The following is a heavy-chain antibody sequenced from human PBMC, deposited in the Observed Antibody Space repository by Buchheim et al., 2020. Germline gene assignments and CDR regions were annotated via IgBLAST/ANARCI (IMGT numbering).Heavy chain of an antibody. V-gene: IGHV3-23*01. D-gene: IGHD6-13*01. CDR1: GFTFSSYA. CDR2: ISGSGGST. Sequence: EVQLLESGGGSVQPGGSLRLSCAASGFTFSSYAMSWVRQAPGKGLEWVSAISGSGGSTYYADSVKGRFTISRDNSKNTLYLQMNSLRAEDTAVYYCAKATAGAAGLYYYYYYGMDVWGQGTT. J-gene: IGHJ6*02. CDR3: AKATAGAAGLYYYYYYGMDV.